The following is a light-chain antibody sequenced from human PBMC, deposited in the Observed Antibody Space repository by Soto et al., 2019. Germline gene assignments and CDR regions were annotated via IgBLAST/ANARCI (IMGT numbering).Light chain of an antibody. CDR1: QDIRNY. CDR2: ETS. CDR3: QQYDNLPVT. V-gene: IGKV1-33*01. Sequence: DIQMTQSPSSLSASVGDRVTITCQASQDIRNYLNWYQQKPGKAPKLLIYETSYLETGVPSRFSGSGSGTNFTFTISSLQPEDIATYYCQQYDNLPVTFGQGTKLEIK. J-gene: IGKJ2*01.